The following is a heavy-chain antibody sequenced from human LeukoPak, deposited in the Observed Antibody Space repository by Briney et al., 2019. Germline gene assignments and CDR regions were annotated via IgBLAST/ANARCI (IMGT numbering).Heavy chain of an antibody. V-gene: IGHV4-59*08. CDR3: ARRSDFWSGYPYYFDY. D-gene: IGHD3-3*01. CDR2: IYYSGST. Sequence: SETLSLTCTVSGGSISSYYWSWIRQPPGKGLEWIGYIYYSGSTNYNPSLKSRVTISVDTSKNQFSLKLSSVTAADTAVYYCARRSDFWSGYPYYFDYWGQGTLVTVSS. J-gene: IGHJ4*02. CDR1: GGSISSYY.